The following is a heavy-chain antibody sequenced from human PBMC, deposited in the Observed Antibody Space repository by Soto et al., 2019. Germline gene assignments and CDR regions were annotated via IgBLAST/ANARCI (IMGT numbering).Heavy chain of an antibody. CDR2: ISSSGSNK. J-gene: IGHJ6*02. Sequence: EVQLVESGGGLVQPGGSLRLSCAASGFTFSSYEMNWFRQAPGKGLGWVSYISSSGSNKYYADSVKGRFTISRDNTKNSLYLQMNSLRAEDTAVYYCARRTGSWYDYYGMDVWGQGTTVTVSS. D-gene: IGHD6-13*01. V-gene: IGHV3-48*03. CDR3: ARRTGSWYDYYGMDV. CDR1: GFTFSSYE.